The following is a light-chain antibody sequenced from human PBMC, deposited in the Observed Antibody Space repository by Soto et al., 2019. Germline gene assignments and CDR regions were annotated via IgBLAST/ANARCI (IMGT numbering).Light chain of an antibody. CDR1: SSDVGGYNY. Sequence: QSALTQPASVSGSPGQSITISCTGTSSDVGGYNYVSWYQQHPGKAPKFMIYEVSNRPSGVSNRFSGSKSGNTASLTISGLQAEDEADYYCSSYTSSSTLVFGGGTKLNVL. CDR3: SSYTSSSTLV. CDR2: EVS. V-gene: IGLV2-14*01. J-gene: IGLJ2*01.